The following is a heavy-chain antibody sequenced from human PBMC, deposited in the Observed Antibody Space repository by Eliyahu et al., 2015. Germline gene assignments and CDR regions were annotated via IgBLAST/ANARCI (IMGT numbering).Heavy chain of an antibody. CDR3: ARSSPGYDFGAMLYYYYGMDV. J-gene: IGHJ6*02. Sequence: EVQLVQXGAEXXKPGESLKISCKGSGYSFXSYXIGWGRQMPGKGLEWXGIIYPGDSDTRYSPSFQGQVTISADKSISTAYLQWSSLKASDTTMYYCARSSPGYDFGAMLYYYYGMDVWGQGTTVTVSS. CDR1: GYSFXSYX. D-gene: IGHD5-12*01. CDR2: IYPGDSDT. V-gene: IGHV5-51*01.